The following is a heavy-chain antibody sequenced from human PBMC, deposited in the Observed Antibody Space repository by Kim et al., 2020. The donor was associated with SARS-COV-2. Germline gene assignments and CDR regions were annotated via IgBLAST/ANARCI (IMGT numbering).Heavy chain of an antibody. V-gene: IGHV3-23*01. Sequence: GGSLRLSCAASGFTFSSYAMSWVRQAPGKGLEWVSAISGSGGSTYYADSVKGRFTISRDNSKNTLYLQMNSLRAEDTAVYYCAKDLPTMIVVVITYYYYGMDVWGQGTTVTVSS. J-gene: IGHJ6*02. CDR2: ISGSGGST. D-gene: IGHD3-22*01. CDR1: GFTFSSYA. CDR3: AKDLPTMIVVVITYYYYGMDV.